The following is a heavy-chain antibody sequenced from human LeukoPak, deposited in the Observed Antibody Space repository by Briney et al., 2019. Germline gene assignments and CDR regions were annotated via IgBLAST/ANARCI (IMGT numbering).Heavy chain of an antibody. CDR2: ISAYNGNT. D-gene: IGHD6-13*01. CDR3: ARDLKSAAAGRDYYYYGMDV. V-gene: IGHV1-18*01. Sequence: ASVKVSCKASGYTFTSYGISWVRQAPGQGLEWMGWISAYNGNTNYAQKLQGRVTMTTDTSTSTAYMELRSLRSDDTAVYYCARDLKSAAAGRDYYYYGMDVWGQGTTVTVSS. J-gene: IGHJ6*02. CDR1: GYTFTSYG.